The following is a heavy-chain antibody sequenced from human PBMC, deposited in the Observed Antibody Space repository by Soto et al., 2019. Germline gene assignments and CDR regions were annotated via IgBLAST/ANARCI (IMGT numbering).Heavy chain of an antibody. CDR1: GFTFSSYA. D-gene: IGHD6-19*01. J-gene: IGHJ4*02. Sequence: QVQLVESGGGVVQPGRSLRLSCAASGFTFSSYAMHWVRQAPGKGLEWVAVMSYDGSNKYYADSVKGRFTPSRDNSKNKLYLQMNSLRAEDTAVYYCARDKSPYSSGWHNRHFDYWGQGTLVTVSS. V-gene: IGHV3-30-3*01. CDR3: ARDKSPYSSGWHNRHFDY. CDR2: MSYDGSNK.